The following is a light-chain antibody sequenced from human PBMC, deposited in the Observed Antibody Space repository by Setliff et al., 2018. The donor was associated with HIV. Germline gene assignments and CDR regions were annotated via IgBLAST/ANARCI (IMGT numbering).Light chain of an antibody. CDR2: QVI. J-gene: IGLJ1*01. V-gene: IGLV2-14*01. CDR1: NSDIGGYNY. CDR3: SASRPSTNLVV. Sequence: QSALTQPASVSGSPGQPITISCTGTNSDIGGYNYVSWYQQLPGKAPKLMIFQVINRPSGVSNRFSGSKSGNTASLTISGLQAEDEANYYCSASRPSTNLVVFGTGTKVTVL.